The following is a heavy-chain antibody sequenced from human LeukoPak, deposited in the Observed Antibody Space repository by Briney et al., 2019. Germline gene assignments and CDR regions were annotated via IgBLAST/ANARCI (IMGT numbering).Heavy chain of an antibody. J-gene: IGHJ4*02. V-gene: IGHV3-23*01. CDR1: GFTSKNYA. D-gene: IGHD2-2*01. CDR3: AKVQMGTGWTFDF. Sequence: PGGSLRLSCAASGFTSKNYAMSWVRQAPGKGLEWVSSIDGSGDNRYYADSVKGRFTISRDNSGNTLNLQLRGLGAEDTATYYCAKVQMGTGWTFDFWGQGSLVTVSS. CDR2: IDGSGDNR.